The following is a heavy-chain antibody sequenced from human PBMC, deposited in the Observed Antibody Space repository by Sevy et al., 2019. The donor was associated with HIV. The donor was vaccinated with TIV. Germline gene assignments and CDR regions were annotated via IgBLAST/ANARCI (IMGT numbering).Heavy chain of an antibody. J-gene: IGHJ4*02. D-gene: IGHD1-20*01. CDR1: GFTFSSYA. V-gene: IGHV3-23*01. CDR2: ISGSGGST. Sequence: GGSLRLSCAASGFTFSSYAMSWVRQAPGKGLEWVSAISGSGGSTYYADSLKGRFTIARDNSKNTLYLQMNSLRAEATAVYSCAKKELTFDYWGQGTLVTVSS. CDR3: AKKELTFDY.